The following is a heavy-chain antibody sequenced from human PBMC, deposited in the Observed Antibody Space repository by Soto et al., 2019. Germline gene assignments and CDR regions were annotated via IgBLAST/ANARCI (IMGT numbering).Heavy chain of an antibody. CDR1: GGSISSSNW. J-gene: IGHJ3*02. CDR2: IYHSGST. V-gene: IGHV4-4*02. CDR3: ATLYYDFWSGYLTSDAFDI. Sequence: QVQLQESGPGLVKPSGTLSLTSAVSGGSISSSNWWSWVRQPPGKGLEWIGEIYHSGSTNYNPSLKSRVTISVDKSKNQFSLKLSSVTAADTAVYYCATLYYDFWSGYLTSDAFDIWGQGTMVTVSS. D-gene: IGHD3-3*01.